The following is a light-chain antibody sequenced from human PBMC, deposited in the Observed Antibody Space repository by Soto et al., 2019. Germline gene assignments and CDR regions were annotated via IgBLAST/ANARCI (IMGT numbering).Light chain of an antibody. CDR3: KQYFTSPIT. Sequence: EIVLTQSPATLSLSPGERATLSCRASQSISNYLAWYQQKPGQAHRLLISGAYNRASGIPARFSAWGSGTDFTLTIRRVDPADFAFYYCKQYFTSPITFGQGTRLEIK. CDR2: GAY. J-gene: IGKJ5*01. CDR1: QSISNY. V-gene: IGKV3-11*01.